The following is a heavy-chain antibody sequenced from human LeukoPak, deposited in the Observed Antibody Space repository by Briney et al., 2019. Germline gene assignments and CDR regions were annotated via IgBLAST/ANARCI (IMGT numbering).Heavy chain of an antibody. CDR2: LSGSGITT. V-gene: IGHV3-23*01. CDR3: AKGIYSSGWSYFDY. J-gene: IGHJ4*01. D-gene: IGHD6-19*01. CDR1: GLTCSNSA. Sequence: GGSLRLSCAAAGLTCSNSAMSGGRQAPGKGLGWVSTLSGSGITTYYADSVKGRFTISRDNSTITLYLQMNSLRAADTAVYYCAKGIYSSGWSYFDYWGHGTLVTVSS.